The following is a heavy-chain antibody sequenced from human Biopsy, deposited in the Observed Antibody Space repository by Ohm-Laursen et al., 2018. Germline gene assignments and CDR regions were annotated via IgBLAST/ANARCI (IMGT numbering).Heavy chain of an antibody. Sequence: SLRLSCAASGFTASSYVMGWVRQAPGKGLECVSIISVNGHNINYADSVRGRFTISRDNAGNTLYLQMNSLRVDDTAIYYCVKGFGFFSDTGSWGHGTLVTVSS. J-gene: IGHJ3*01. V-gene: IGHV3-23*01. CDR3: VKGFGFFSDTGS. D-gene: IGHD3-10*01. CDR1: GFTASSYV. CDR2: ISVNGHNI.